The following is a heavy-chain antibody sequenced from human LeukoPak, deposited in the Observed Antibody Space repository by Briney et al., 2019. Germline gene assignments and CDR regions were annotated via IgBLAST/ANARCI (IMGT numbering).Heavy chain of an antibody. D-gene: IGHD6-19*01. V-gene: IGHV3-15*01. CDR2: IKSKTDGGTT. J-gene: IGHJ4*02. Sequence: GGSLRLSCAASGFTFSNAWMSRVRQAPGKGLEWVGRIKSKTDGGTTDYAAPVKNRFTISRDDSKNTLYLQMNSLKTEDTAVYYCTKRTGGSGDYWGQGTLVTVSS. CDR3: TKRTGGSGDY. CDR1: GFTFSNAW.